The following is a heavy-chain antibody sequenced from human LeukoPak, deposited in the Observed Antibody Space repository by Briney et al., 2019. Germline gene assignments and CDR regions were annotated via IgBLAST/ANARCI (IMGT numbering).Heavy chain of an antibody. J-gene: IGHJ4*02. V-gene: IGHV3-30*02. CDR1: GFTLSRHG. Sequence: PGGSLRLSCAASGFTLSRHGMHWVRQAPGKGLEWVAFIRYDGINKYSADSVKGRFTISRDNFKNTLYLQMNSLRAEDTAVYYCARDVYSSSWYEGGQYYFDYWGQGTLVTVSS. CDR3: ARDVYSSSWYEGGQYYFDY. CDR2: IRYDGINK. D-gene: IGHD6-13*01.